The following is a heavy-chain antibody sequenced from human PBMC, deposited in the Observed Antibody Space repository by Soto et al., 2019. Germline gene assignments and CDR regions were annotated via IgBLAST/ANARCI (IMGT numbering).Heavy chain of an antibody. Sequence: SVKVSCKASGGTFSSYAISWVRQAPGQGLEWMGGIIPIFGTANYAQKFQGRVTITADESTSTAYMELSSLRSEDTAVYYCARSVVATSYYYYGMDVWGQGTTVTVSS. V-gene: IGHV1-69*13. CDR3: ARSVVATSYYYYGMDV. D-gene: IGHD5-12*01. J-gene: IGHJ6*02. CDR1: GGTFSSYA. CDR2: IIPIFGTA.